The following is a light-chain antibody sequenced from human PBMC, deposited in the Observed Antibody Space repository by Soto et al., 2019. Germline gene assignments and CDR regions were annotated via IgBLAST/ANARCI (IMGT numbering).Light chain of an antibody. CDR2: DAS. CDR1: QSVSSSY. J-gene: IGKJ1*01. V-gene: IGKV3-20*01. CDR3: QHYGSSPKT. Sequence: EIVLTQSPGTLSLSPVERATLSCRASQSVSSSYLAWYQQKPGQAPRLLIYDASSRATGIPDRFSGSGSGTDFTLTITRLEPEDFAVYYCQHYGSSPKTFGQGTKVDIK.